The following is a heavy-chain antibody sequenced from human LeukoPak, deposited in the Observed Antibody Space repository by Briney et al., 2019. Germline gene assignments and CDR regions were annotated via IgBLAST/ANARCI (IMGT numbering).Heavy chain of an antibody. CDR2: ISGSGGTT. J-gene: IGHJ3*02. D-gene: IGHD4-17*01. Sequence: PGGSLRLSCAASAFTFSNYAMSWVRQAPGKGLEWVSAISGSGGTTYYAGSVKGRFTISRDNSKNTLSLQMNSLRAEDTAVYYCAKVSTYGDDYHDAFDIWGQGTMVTVSS. V-gene: IGHV3-23*01. CDR1: AFTFSNYA. CDR3: AKVSTYGDDYHDAFDI.